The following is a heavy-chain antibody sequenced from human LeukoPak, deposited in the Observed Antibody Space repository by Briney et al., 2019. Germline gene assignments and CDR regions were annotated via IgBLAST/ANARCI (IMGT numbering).Heavy chain of an antibody. CDR2: IRYDDSNR. D-gene: IGHD2-15*01. J-gene: IGHJ4*02. CDR3: AKDRGGTPEIDH. CDR1: GFTFSSYA. Sequence: QAGGSLRLSCAASGFTFSSYAMSWVRLAPGKGLQWVAFIRYDDSNRYYTDSVKGRLTISRDNSKNTLYLQINSLRPEDTAVYYCAKDRGGTPEIDHWGQGTLVTVSS. V-gene: IGHV3-30*02.